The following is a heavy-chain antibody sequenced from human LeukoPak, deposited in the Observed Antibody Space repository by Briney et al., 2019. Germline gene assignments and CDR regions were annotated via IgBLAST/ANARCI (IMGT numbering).Heavy chain of an antibody. J-gene: IGHJ4*02. CDR1: GYTFTSYF. D-gene: IGHD4-17*01. V-gene: IGHV1-46*01. CDR3: ARGGRDYGDFLAGR. CDR2: INPSGGST. Sequence: GASVKVSCKASGYTFTSYFMHWVRQAPGQGLEWMGIINPSGGSTTYAQKFQGRVIVSRDTSTSRVCMELYSLRSEDTAVYYCARGGRDYGDFLAGRWGQGTLVTVSS.